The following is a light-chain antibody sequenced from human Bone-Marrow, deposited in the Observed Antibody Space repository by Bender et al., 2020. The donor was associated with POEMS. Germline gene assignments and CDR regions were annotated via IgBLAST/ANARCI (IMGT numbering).Light chain of an antibody. Sequence: QSALTQPRSVSGSPGQSVTISCTGTSSDVGGYNSVSWYQQHPGKAPKLMIYDVLTRPSADRYPCSGSSSGTTPSLSISRPQAEDDYYYCCCSYAGSSWVFGGGTRLTVL. V-gene: IGLV2-11*01. CDR3: CSYAGSSWV. CDR1: SSDVGGYNS. CDR2: DVL. J-gene: IGLJ3*02.